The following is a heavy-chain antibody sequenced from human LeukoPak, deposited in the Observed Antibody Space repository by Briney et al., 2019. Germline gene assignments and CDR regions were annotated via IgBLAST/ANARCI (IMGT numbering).Heavy chain of an antibody. CDR3: ARHRRYTMVRGPPAPGYFDL. D-gene: IGHD3-10*01. Sequence: SETLSLTCAVYGGSFSGYYWSWIRQPPGKGLEWIGEINHSGSTNYNPSLKSRVTISVDTSKDQFSLKLSSVTAADTAVYYCARHRRYTMVRGPPAPGYFDLWGRGTLVTVSS. V-gene: IGHV4-34*01. CDR2: INHSGST. CDR1: GGSFSGYY. J-gene: IGHJ2*01.